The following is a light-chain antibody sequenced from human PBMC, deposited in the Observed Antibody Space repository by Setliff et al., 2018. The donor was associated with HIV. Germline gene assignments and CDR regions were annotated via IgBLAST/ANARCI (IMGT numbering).Light chain of an antibody. CDR1: SSDVGGYDY. Sequence: QSALAQPTSASGSPGQPVTISCTGTSSDVGGYDYVSWYQQHPGKAPKLMIHEVNKRPSGVPDRCSGSKSDNTASLTVSGIQAEDEADYYCSSYAGSNTPYVFGTGTKVTVL. CDR2: EVN. CDR3: SSYAGSNTPYV. J-gene: IGLJ1*01. V-gene: IGLV2-8*01.